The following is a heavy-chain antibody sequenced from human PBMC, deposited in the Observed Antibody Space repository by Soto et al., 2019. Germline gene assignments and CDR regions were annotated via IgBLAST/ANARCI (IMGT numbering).Heavy chain of an antibody. CDR1: GYTFTSYD. V-gene: IGHV1-8*01. J-gene: IGHJ5*02. D-gene: IGHD3-3*01. CDR2: MNPNSGNT. CDR3: ATAYYDFWSGYLNTNWFDP. Sequence: QVQLVQSGAEVKKPGASVKVSCKASGYTFTSYDINWVRQATGQGLEWMGWMNPNSGNTGYAQKFQDRVTMTRNTSISTAYMELSSLRSEDTAVYYCATAYYDFWSGYLNTNWFDPWGQGTLVTVSS.